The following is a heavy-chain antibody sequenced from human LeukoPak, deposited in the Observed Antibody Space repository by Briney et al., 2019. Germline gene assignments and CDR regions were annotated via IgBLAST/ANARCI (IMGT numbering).Heavy chain of an antibody. V-gene: IGHV3-7*01. CDR1: GFTFSSYW. CDR2: IKQDGSEK. CDR3: ARCTNGVCYKCDLYYYYMDV. Sequence: PGGSLRLSCAASGFTFSSYWMSWVRQAPGKGLEWVANIKQDGSEKYYVDSVKGRFTISRDSAKNSLYLQMNSLRAEDTAVYYCARCTNGVCYKCDLYYYYMDVWGKGTTVTVSS. J-gene: IGHJ6*03. D-gene: IGHD2-8*01.